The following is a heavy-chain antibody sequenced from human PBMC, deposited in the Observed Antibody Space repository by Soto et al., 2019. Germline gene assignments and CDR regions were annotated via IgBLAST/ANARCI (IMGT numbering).Heavy chain of an antibody. V-gene: IGHV1-2*02. J-gene: IGHJ6*02. CDR3: ARGRITMVRGGVPGTYYYYYYGMDV. CDR2: INPNSGGT. Sequence: APVEVSCKDSGYTLAGRYMHWVRQATRQGLEWMGWINPNSGGTNYAQKFQGRVTMTRDTSISTAYMELSRLRSDDTAVYYCARGRITMVRGGVPGTYYYYYYGMDVWGQGTTVTVSS. D-gene: IGHD3-10*01. CDR1: GYTLAGRY.